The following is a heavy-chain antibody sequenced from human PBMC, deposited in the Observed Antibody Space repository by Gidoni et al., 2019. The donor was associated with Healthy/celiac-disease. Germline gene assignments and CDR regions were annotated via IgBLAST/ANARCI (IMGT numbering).Heavy chain of an antibody. Sequence: QVQLVQSGAEVKKPGSSVKVSCKASGGTFSSYAISWVRQAPGQGLEWMGGIIPIFGTANYAQKFQGRVTITADESTSTAYMELSSLRSEDTAVYYCARGPTSSGWYGYYYYYMDVWGKGTTVTVSS. D-gene: IGHD6-19*01. CDR1: GGTFSSYA. CDR2: IIPIFGTA. J-gene: IGHJ6*03. CDR3: ARGPTSSGWYGYYYYYMDV. V-gene: IGHV1-69*01.